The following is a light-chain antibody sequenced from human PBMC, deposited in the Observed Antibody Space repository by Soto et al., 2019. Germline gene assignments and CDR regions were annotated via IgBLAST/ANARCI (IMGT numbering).Light chain of an antibody. V-gene: IGLV2-14*01. J-gene: IGLJ1*01. Sequence: QSALTQPASVSGSPGQSITISCTGTSSDVGGYNYVSWYQQLPGKAPKLMIYDVSDRPSGVSNRFSGSKSGNTASLTISGLQAEDEADYYCSSYTSSSLYVFGNGTKVTV. CDR2: DVS. CDR1: SSDVGGYNY. CDR3: SSYTSSSLYV.